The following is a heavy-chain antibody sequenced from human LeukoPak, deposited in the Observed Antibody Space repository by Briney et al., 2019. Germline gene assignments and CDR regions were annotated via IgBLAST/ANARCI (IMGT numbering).Heavy chain of an antibody. CDR2: TYYSGST. CDR1: GGSISSGGYY. CDR3: ARGRIPRRYYYYGMDV. Sequence: TSETLPLTCTVSGGSISSGGYYWSWIRQHPGKGLEWIGYTYYSGSTYYNPSLKSRVTISVDTSKNQFSLKLSSVTAADTAVYYCARGRIPRRYYYYGMDVWGQGTTVTVSS. J-gene: IGHJ6*02. V-gene: IGHV4-31*03.